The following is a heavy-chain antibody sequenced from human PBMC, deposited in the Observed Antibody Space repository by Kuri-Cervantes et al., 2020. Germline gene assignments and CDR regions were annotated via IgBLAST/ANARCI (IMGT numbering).Heavy chain of an antibody. CDR3: ARLKYQLLSPFYGVDV. V-gene: IGHV5-51*01. J-gene: IGHJ6*02. CDR1: GYSFTSYW. D-gene: IGHD2-2*01. Sequence: GGSLRLSCKGSGYSFTSYWIGWVRQMPGKGLEWMGIIYPGDSDTRYSPSFQGQVTISADKSISTAYLQWSSLKASDTAMYYCARLKYQLLSPFYGVDVWGQGTTVTVSS. CDR2: IYPGDSDT.